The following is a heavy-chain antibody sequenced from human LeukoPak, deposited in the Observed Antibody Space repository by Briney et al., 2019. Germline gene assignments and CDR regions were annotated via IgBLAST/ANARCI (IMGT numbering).Heavy chain of an antibody. CDR1: GCSITSYY. Sequence: SETLSLTCTVSGCSITSYYWSWIRQPPGKGLEWIGYIYYSGSTNYNPSLKSRVTISVETSKNQFSLKLSSVTAADTAVYYCARVTGYMIEDYFDYWGQGTLVTVSS. J-gene: IGHJ4*02. V-gene: IGHV4-59*01. D-gene: IGHD3-22*01. CDR3: ARVTGYMIEDYFDY. CDR2: IYYSGST.